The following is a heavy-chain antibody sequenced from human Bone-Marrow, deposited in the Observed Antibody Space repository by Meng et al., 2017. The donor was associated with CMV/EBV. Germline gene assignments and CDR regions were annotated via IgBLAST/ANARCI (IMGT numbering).Heavy chain of an antibody. CDR2: ISGNGETT. J-gene: IGHJ4*02. Sequence: GESLKISCAASGFTFSTNGMTWVRQGPGTGLEWVADISGNGETTYYADPVRGRFTISRDNSKNTLYLQMHNLAAEDTAVYYCAKYGNVNHNHYFFDHWGQGALVTVYS. CDR1: GFTFSTNG. CDR3: AKYGNVNHNHYFFDH. D-gene: IGHD1-14*01. V-gene: IGHV3-23*01.